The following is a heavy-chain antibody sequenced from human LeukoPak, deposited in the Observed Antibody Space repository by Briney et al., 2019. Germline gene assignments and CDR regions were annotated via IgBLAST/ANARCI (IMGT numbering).Heavy chain of an antibody. CDR2: IYHSGIT. CDR3: AGAEPRGIIWHPY. V-gene: IGHV4-4*02. CDR1: GDSISSGNW. Sequence: GTLSLTCAVSGDSISSGNWWSWVRQPPGKGLEWIGEIYHSGITNYHPSLKRRVTISVDKSKNQFSLELSSVTAADTAVYYCAGAEPRGIIWHPYWGQGTLVTVSS. J-gene: IGHJ4*02.